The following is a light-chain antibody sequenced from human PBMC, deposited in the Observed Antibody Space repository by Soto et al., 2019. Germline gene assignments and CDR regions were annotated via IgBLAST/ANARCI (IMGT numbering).Light chain of an antibody. CDR1: QNIKTW. J-gene: IGKJ1*01. V-gene: IGKV1-5*01. Sequence: DILMTQSPSTLSASVGDTVTITCRASQNIKTWLAWHQQKPGKAPKLLIFDASTLESGVPSRFSGSGSGTDFTLTINSLQPDDFATYYCQQYNSYSPLFGQGTKVEIK. CDR2: DAS. CDR3: QQYNSYSPL.